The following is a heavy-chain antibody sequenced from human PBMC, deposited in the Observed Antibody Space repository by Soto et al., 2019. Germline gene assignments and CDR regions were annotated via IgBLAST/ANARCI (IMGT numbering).Heavy chain of an antibody. Sequence: SLKFTCEASGDGFTSDGMRWVRQAPGQGLGGMGWISAYNGNTNYAQKLQGRVTMTTDTSTSTAYMELRSLRSDDTAVYYCARDNPFTMIVVVMNAFDIWGQGTMVTGSS. CDR3: ARDNPFTMIVVVMNAFDI. CDR1: GDGFTSDG. V-gene: IGHV1-18*01. D-gene: IGHD3-22*01. J-gene: IGHJ3*02. CDR2: ISAYNGNT.